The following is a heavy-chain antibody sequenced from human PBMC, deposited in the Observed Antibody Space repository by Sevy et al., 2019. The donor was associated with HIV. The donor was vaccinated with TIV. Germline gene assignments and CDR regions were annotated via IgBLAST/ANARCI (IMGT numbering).Heavy chain of an antibody. CDR2: IIPIFGTA. CDR1: GGTFSSYA. J-gene: IGHJ5*02. CDR3: ARTDLNRGWFDP. Sequence: ASVKVSGKASGGTFSSYAISWVRQAPGQGLEWMGGIIPIFGTANYAQKFQGRVTITADKSTSTAYMELSSLRSEDTAVYYCARTDLNRGWFDPWGQGTLVTVSS. V-gene: IGHV1-69*06.